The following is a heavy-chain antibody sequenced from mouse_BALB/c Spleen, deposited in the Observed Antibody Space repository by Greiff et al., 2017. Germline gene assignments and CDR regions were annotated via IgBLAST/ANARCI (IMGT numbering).Heavy chain of an antibody. CDR3: ARGITTVYWYFDV. D-gene: IGHD1-1*01. J-gene: IGHJ1*01. CDR1: GYTFTDYN. CDR2: INPNNGGT. Sequence: VQLQQSGPELVKPGASVKIPCKASGYTFTDYNMDWVKQSHGKSLEWIGDINPNNGGTIYNQKFKGKATLTVDKSSSTAYMELRSLTSEDTAVYDCARGITTVYWYFDVWGAGTTVTVSS. V-gene: IGHV1-18*01.